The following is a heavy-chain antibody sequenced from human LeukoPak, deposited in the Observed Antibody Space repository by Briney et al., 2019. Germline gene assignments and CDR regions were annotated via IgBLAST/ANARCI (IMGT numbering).Heavy chain of an antibody. CDR2: ISYDGSNK. Sequence: GGSLRLSCAASGFTFSSYAMHWVRQAPGKGLEWVAVISYDGSNKYYADSVKGRFTISRDNSKNTLYLQMNSLRAEDTAVYYCAKGKYYYGSGSLDVWGQGTTVTVSS. CDR1: GFTFSSYA. CDR3: AKGKYYYGSGSLDV. J-gene: IGHJ6*02. D-gene: IGHD3-10*01. V-gene: IGHV3-30-3*01.